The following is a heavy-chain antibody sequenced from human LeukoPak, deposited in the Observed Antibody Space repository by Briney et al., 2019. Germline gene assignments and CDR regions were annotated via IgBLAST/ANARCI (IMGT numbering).Heavy chain of an antibody. CDR2: IIPILGIA. D-gene: IGHD4-17*01. CDR1: GGTFSSYA. Sequence: SVKVSCKASGGTFSSYAISWVRQAPGQGLEWMGRIIPILGIANYAQKFQGRVTITADKSTSTAYMELSSLRSEDTAVYYCARGDYGDYRRGFDYWGQGTLVTVSS. V-gene: IGHV1-69*04. J-gene: IGHJ4*02. CDR3: ARGDYGDYRRGFDY.